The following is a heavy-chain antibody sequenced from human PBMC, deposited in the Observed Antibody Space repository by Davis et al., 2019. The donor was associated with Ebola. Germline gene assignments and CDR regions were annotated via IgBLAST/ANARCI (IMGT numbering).Heavy chain of an antibody. Sequence: ASVKVSCKASGYTFTSYGISWVRQAPGQGLEWMGWISAYNGNTNYSQKFQGRVTMTRNTSISTAYMELSSLRSEDTAVYYCARDRLLWFGELLYNYYYGMDVWGQGTTVTVSS. D-gene: IGHD3-10*01. V-gene: IGHV1-18*01. CDR2: ISAYNGNT. J-gene: IGHJ6*02. CDR3: ARDRLLWFGELLYNYYYGMDV. CDR1: GYTFTSYG.